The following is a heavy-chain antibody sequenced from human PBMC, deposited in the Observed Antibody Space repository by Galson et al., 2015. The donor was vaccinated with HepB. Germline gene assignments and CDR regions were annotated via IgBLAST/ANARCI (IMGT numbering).Heavy chain of an antibody. CDR2: ISYDGGNQ. Sequence: SLRLSCAASGFTFSSYDMHWVRQAPGKGLEWVAVISYDGGNQYYAGSVKGRFTISRDNSKNTLYLQMNSLRAEDTAVYYCAKDLGVTWGQGTLVTVSS. V-gene: IGHV3-30*18. CDR3: AKDLGVT. CDR1: GFTFSSYD. J-gene: IGHJ5*02.